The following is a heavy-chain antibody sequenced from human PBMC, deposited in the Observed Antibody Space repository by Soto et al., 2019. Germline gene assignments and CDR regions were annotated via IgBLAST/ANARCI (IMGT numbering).Heavy chain of an antibody. CDR1: GGSVSSGSYY. D-gene: IGHD3-10*01. V-gene: IGHV4-61*01. CDR3: AREWYYGSGSYFDV. Sequence: QVQLQESGPGLVKLAETLSLTCTVSGGSVSSGSYYWSWIRQPPGKGLEWIGYMSYSGSTNYNPSLKSRVTRSVDTSKNQFSLKLSAVTAADTAVYYCAREWYYGSGSYFDVWGQGTTVTVSS. CDR2: MSYSGST. J-gene: IGHJ6*02.